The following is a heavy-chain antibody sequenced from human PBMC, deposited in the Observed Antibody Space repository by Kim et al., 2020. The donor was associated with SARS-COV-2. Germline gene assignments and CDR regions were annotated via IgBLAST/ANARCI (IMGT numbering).Heavy chain of an antibody. J-gene: IGHJ6*02. V-gene: IGHV3-33*01. CDR2: IWYDGSNK. Sequence: GGSLRLSCAASGFTFSSYGMHWVRQAPGKGLEWVEVIWYDGSNKYYADSVKGRFTISRDNSKNTLYLQMNSLRAEDTAVYYCARGLDTVTMEIDTRGMDVWGQGTTVTVSS. CDR1: GFTFSSYG. CDR3: ARGLDTVTMEIDTRGMDV. D-gene: IGHD4-17*01.